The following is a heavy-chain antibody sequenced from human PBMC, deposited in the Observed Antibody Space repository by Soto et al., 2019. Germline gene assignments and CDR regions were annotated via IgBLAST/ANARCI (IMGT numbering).Heavy chain of an antibody. Sequence: QIQLVQSGPEVKQPGASVRVTCKASQQSLTKFGFSWVRQAPGQGLDWMGWTNIENTTAIYAQTFQDRFIMTSDTASNTASMELRSLTSDDMAIYSCEGGPSSFVPFQLDSWGKGTLVTVSS. D-gene: IGHD6-6*01. CDR1: QQSLTKFG. CDR2: TNIENTTA. J-gene: IGHJ5*01. V-gene: IGHV1-18*03. CDR3: EGGPSSFVPFQLDS.